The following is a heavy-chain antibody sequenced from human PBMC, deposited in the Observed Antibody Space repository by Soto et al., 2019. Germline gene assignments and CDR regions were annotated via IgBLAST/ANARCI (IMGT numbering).Heavy chain of an antibody. CDR3: ASDLEAAAGDYYYGMDV. J-gene: IGHJ6*02. CDR2: IYSGGST. CDR1: GFTVSSNS. Sequence: EVQLVESGGGLIQPGGSLRLSCAASGFTVSSNSMSWVRQAPGKGLEWVSVIYSGGSTYYADSVKGRFTISRDNSKSTLDLQMNSLRAEDTAVYYCASDLEAAAGDYYYGMDVWGQGTTVTVSS. D-gene: IGHD6-13*01. V-gene: IGHV3-53*01.